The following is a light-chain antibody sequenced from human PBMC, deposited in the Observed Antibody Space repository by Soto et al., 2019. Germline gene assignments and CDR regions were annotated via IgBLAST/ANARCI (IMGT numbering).Light chain of an antibody. CDR3: SSYAGSNMGV. CDR2: EVT. V-gene: IGLV2-8*01. Sequence: QSALTQPPSASGSPGQSVTISCTGTSSDVGGYKFVSWYQQHPGKAPKLLIYEVTQRTSGVPDRFSGSKSGNTASLTVSGLQAEDDADYYCSSYAGSNMGVFGTGTKLTVL. CDR1: SSDVGGYKF. J-gene: IGLJ1*01.